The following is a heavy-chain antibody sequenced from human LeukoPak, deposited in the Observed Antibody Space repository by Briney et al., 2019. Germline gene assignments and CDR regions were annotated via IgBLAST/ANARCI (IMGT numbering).Heavy chain of an antibody. D-gene: IGHD3-10*01. J-gene: IGHJ4*02. CDR3: AKDRGDAPVRLTYCFDY. Sequence: GRSLRLSCAASGFTFSSYGMHWVRQAPGKGLEWVAVISYDGSNKYYADSVKGRFTISRDNSKNTLYLQMNSLRAEDTAVYYCAKDRGDAPVRLTYCFDYWGQGTLVTVSS. CDR2: ISYDGSNK. V-gene: IGHV3-30*18. CDR1: GFTFSSYG.